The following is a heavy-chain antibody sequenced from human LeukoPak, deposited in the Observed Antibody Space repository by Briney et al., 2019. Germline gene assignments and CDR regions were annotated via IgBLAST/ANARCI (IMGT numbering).Heavy chain of an antibody. CDR1: GYTFTGYF. Sequence: GASVKVSCKAFGYTFTGYFMHWVRQAPGQGLEWMGRINPNTDGTNYAQKFQGRVTMTRDTSISTAYMELSRLRSDDTAVYYCAIAGGGSDAFDIWGQGTMVTVSS. CDR3: AIAGGGSDAFDI. V-gene: IGHV1-2*06. J-gene: IGHJ3*02. D-gene: IGHD2-15*01. CDR2: INPNTDGT.